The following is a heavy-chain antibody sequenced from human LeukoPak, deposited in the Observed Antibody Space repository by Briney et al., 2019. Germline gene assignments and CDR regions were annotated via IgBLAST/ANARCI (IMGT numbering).Heavy chain of an antibody. CDR3: ATASYWYFDL. Sequence: ASVKVSCKVSGYTLTELSMHWVRQAPGKGLEWMGGFDPEDGETIYAQKFQGRVTMPEDTSTDTAYMELSSLRSEDTAVYYCATASYWYFDLWGRGTLVTVSS. CDR1: GYTLTELS. CDR2: FDPEDGET. V-gene: IGHV1-24*01. J-gene: IGHJ2*01.